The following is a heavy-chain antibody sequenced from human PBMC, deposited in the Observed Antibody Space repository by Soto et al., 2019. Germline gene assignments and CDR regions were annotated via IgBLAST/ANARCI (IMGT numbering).Heavy chain of an antibody. V-gene: IGHV1-18*01. CDR3: GGDRGGRGSHSGPGPPPPGDY. CDR2: ISAYNGNT. J-gene: IGHJ4*02. D-gene: IGHD2-15*01. Sequence: QVQLVQSGAEVKKPGASVKVSCKASGYTFTSYGISWVRQAPGQGLEWMGWISAYNGNTNYAQKRPGRATMTPHTSPRTAHMGVRGPRSDDTGGYFCGGDRGGRGSHSGPGPPPPGDYWGQGTLVTVSS. CDR1: GYTFTSYG.